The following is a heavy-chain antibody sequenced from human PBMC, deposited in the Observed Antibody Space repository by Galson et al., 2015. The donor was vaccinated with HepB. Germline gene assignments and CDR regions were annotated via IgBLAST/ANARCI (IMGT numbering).Heavy chain of an antibody. CDR2: ISGNGANT. Sequence: SLRLSCAASGFTFSNYAMSWVRQAPGKGLEWVSGISGNGANTYYADSVKGRFTISRDNSKNTLYVQMNDLRAEDTAIYYCAKKEAYSTCWWDFDYWGQGTLVTVST. J-gene: IGHJ4*02. CDR3: AKKEAYSTCWWDFDY. CDR1: GFTFSNYA. D-gene: IGHD2-2*01. V-gene: IGHV3-23*01.